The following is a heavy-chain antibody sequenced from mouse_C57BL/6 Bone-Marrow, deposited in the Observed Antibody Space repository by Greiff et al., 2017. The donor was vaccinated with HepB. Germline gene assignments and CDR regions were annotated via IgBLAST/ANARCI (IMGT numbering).Heavy chain of an antibody. CDR3: AKKRWDYGYFDY. V-gene: IGHV2-5*01. J-gene: IGHJ2*01. CDR2: IWRGGST. Sequence: VQLQQSGPGLVQPSQSLSITCTVSGFSLTSYGVHWVRQSPGKGLEWLGVIWRGGSTDYNAAFMSRLSITQNNSKSQAFFKMNSLQADDTAIYYCAKKRWDYGYFDYWGQGTTLTVSS. D-gene: IGHD2-4*01. CDR1: GFSLTSYG.